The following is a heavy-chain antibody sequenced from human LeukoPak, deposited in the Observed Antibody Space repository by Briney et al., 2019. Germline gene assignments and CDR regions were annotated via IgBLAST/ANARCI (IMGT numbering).Heavy chain of an antibody. CDR1: GFTFNIYW. Sequence: GGSLRLSCAASGFTFNIYWMHWVRQAPGKGLVWVTRVNSDGSGTRYADSVRGRFTISRDNAKNTLYLQMHSLRAEDTAVYYCVRSAYGGEQADYWGQGTLVTVSS. CDR3: VRSAYGGEQADY. V-gene: IGHV3-74*01. D-gene: IGHD4-23*01. J-gene: IGHJ4*02. CDR2: VNSDGSGT.